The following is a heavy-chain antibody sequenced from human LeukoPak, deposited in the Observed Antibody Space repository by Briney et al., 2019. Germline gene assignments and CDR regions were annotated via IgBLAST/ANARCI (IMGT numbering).Heavy chain of an antibody. CDR1: GFTFSSYE. D-gene: IGHD3-10*01. CDR3: ARDFGARGWLDF. J-gene: IGHJ5*01. Sequence: GGSLRLSCAASGFTFSSYEMNWVRQAPGKGLEWVSYISSSSKTIYYADSVKGRFTISRDNGKNSLYLQMNSLRAEDTALYYCARDFGARGWLDFWGQGTLVTVSS. V-gene: IGHV3-48*03. CDR2: ISSSSKTI.